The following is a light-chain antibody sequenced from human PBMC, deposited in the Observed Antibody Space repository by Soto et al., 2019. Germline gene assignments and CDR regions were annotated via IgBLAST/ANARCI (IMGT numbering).Light chain of an antibody. CDR2: GAS. CDR1: QSVSSSY. CDR3: QQYGGTPFT. V-gene: IGKV3-20*01. Sequence: EIVLTQSPGTLFLSPGERATLSCRASQSVSSSYLAWYQQKPGQAPRLLIYGASTRATGFPDRFSGSGSGTDFTLTISRLEPEDFAVYYCQQYGGTPFTFGPGTKVDI. J-gene: IGKJ3*01.